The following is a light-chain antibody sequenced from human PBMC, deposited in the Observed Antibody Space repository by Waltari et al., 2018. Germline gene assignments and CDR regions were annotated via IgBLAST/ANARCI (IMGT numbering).Light chain of an antibody. Sequence: QSALTQPASVSGSPGQSITISCTGISIDVGSYSSVPWYQDHPGQGPKVIIYDVSDRPSGVSARFSGSKSGNTASLTISGLQAEDEADYYCSSQSSDNVVLFGGGTKVTVL. CDR1: SIDVGSYSS. CDR2: DVS. V-gene: IGLV2-14*03. J-gene: IGLJ3*02. CDR3: SSQSSDNVVL.